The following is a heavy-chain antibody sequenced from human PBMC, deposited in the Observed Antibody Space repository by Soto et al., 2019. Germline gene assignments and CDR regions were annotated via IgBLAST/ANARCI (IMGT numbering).Heavy chain of an antibody. CDR2: ISSNSAYI. CDR3: TRDASRDSSARGWFDP. CDR1: GFTFGSFT. D-gene: IGHD6-13*01. J-gene: IGHJ5*02. Sequence: PGGSLRLSCAASGFTFGSFTMNWVRQAPGKGLEWVSTISSNSAYIYYTDALRGRFTISRDNAKNSLHLQMNSLRAEDTAVYYCTRDASRDSSARGWFDPDDPGTLVTVSS. V-gene: IGHV3-21*01.